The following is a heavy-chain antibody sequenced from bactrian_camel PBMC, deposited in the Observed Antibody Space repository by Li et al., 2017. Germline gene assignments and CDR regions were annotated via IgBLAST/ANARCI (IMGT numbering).Heavy chain of an antibody. CDR1: KDISSTAC. CDR2: IATGSGNA. Sequence: VQLVESGGGSVQAGGSLRLSCVASKDISSTACMGWFRQAPGKEREGVARIATGSGNAYYADSVKGRFTISQDNAKNTVNLQMNSLKPEDTAMYYCAANFGPYCSGPYLAQRANFLGQGTQVTVS. D-gene: IGHD2*01. J-gene: IGHJ4*01. V-gene: IGHV3S54*01.